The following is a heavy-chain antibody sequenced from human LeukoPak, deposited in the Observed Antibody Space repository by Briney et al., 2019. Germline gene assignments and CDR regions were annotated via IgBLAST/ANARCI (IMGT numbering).Heavy chain of an antibody. CDR3: ARDFRYAFDI. Sequence: GGSLRLSCAPSGFTFSRHGMHWVRQAPGKGLEWVANIKQDGSEKYYVDSVKGRFTISRDNAKNSLYLQMNSLRAEDTAVYYCARDFRYAFDIWGQGTMVTVSS. CDR1: GFTFSRHG. J-gene: IGHJ3*02. V-gene: IGHV3-7*03. CDR2: IKQDGSEK.